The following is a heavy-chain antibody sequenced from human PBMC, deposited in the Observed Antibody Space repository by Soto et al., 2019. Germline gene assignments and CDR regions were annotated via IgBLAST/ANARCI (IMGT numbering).Heavy chain of an antibody. V-gene: IGHV3-23*01. D-gene: IGHD3-16*02. CDR1: GFTFRTYA. Sequence: PGGSLRLSCVASGFTFRTYAMTWFRQAPGKGLEWVSAISGSAGTFYATSVKGRFTISRDNSRSTVYLQMHSLRAEDSAIYYCAKEKDYDFNWGSDRFTSHYWGRGTLVTVSS. CDR2: ISGSAGT. CDR3: AKEKDYDFNWGSDRFTSHY. J-gene: IGHJ4*02.